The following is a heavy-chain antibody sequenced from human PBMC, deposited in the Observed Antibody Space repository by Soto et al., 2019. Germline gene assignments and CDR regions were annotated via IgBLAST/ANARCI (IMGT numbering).Heavy chain of an antibody. CDR2: ISYDGSNK. J-gene: IGHJ6*03. CDR1: GFTFSSYG. V-gene: IGHV3-30*03. Sequence: GGSLRLACAASGFTFSSYGMHWVRQAPGKGLEWVAVISYDGSNKYYADSVKGRFTISRDNSKNTLYLQMNSLRAEDTAVYYCAAEMGGNYMDVWGKGTTVTVSS. CDR3: AAEMGGNYMDV.